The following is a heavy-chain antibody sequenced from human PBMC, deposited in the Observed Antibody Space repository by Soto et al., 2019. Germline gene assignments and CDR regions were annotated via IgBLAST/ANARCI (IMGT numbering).Heavy chain of an antibody. CDR3: ARGGEPGIDDY. Sequence: SETLSLTCTVSGGSISSYYWSWIRQPPGKGLEWIGYIYYSGSTNYNPSLKSRVTISVDTSKNQFSLKLSSVTAADTAVYYCARGGEPGIDDYWGQGTLVTVSS. CDR1: GGSISSYY. CDR2: IYYSGST. V-gene: IGHV4-59*01. J-gene: IGHJ4*02. D-gene: IGHD6-13*01.